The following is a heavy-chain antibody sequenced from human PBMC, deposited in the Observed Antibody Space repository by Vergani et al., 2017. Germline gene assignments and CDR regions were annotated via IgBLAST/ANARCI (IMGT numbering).Heavy chain of an antibody. CDR1: GFTFSSYD. Sequence: VQLVESGGGLVQPGGSLRLSCAASGFTFSSYDMHWVRQATGKGLEGVSAIGTAGDTYYPGSVKGRFTISRENATNSLYLQMNSLRAGDTAVYYCAKGRGGYFDYWGQGTLVTVSS. CDR2: IGTAGDT. V-gene: IGHV3-13*01. J-gene: IGHJ4*02. CDR3: AKGRGGYFDY.